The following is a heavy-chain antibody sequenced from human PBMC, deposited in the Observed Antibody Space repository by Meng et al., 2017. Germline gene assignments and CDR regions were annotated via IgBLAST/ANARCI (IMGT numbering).Heavy chain of an antibody. V-gene: IGHV3-33*01. D-gene: IGHD3-10*01. CDR3: ARGGVWFRELSLDDAFDI. CDR2: IWYDGSNK. Sequence: GESLKISCAASGFTFSSYGMHWVRQAPGKGLEWVAVIWYDGSNKYYADSVKGRFTISRDNSKNTLYLQMNSLRAEDTAVYYCARGGVWFRELSLDDAFDIWGQGTMVTVSS. CDR1: GFTFSSYG. J-gene: IGHJ3*02.